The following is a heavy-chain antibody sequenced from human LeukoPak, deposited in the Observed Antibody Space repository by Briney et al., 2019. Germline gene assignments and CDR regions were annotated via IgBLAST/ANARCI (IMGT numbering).Heavy chain of an antibody. Sequence: SETLSLTCAVYGGSFSGYYWSWIRQPPGKGLEWIGEINHSGSTKYNPSLKSRVTISVDRSKNQFSLKVSSVTAADTAVYYCAPRPYSSSWYGDVRGKGTTVTISS. J-gene: IGHJ6*04. CDR3: APRPYSSSWYGDV. CDR2: INHSGST. V-gene: IGHV4-34*01. CDR1: GGSFSGYY. D-gene: IGHD6-13*01.